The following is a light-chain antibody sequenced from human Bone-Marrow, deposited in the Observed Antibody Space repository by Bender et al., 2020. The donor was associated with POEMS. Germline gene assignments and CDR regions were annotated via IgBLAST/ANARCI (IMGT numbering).Light chain of an antibody. CDR1: SSDVGGYDY. Sequence: QSVLTQPPSASGSPGQSVTFSCTGTSSDVGGYDYVSWYQQHPGKAPKLMIYEVSKRPSGVPGRFSGSKSGNTASLTVSGLRAEDEADYYCTSYAGSNDLLFGGGTTLTVL. CDR3: TSYAGSNDLL. J-gene: IGLJ2*01. CDR2: EVS. V-gene: IGLV2-8*01.